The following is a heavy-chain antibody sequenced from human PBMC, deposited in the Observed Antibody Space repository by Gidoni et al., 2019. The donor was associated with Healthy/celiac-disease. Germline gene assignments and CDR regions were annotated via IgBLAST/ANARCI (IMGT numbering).Heavy chain of an antibody. CDR1: GYSISSGYY. CDR3: ARATVGDY. J-gene: IGHJ4*02. D-gene: IGHD4-4*01. V-gene: IGHV4-38-2*01. CDR2: IYHSGST. Sequence: QVQLQESGPGLVKPSETLSLTCAVSGYSISSGYYWGWIRQPPGKGLEWIGIIYHSGSTYYNPSLKSRVTISVDTSKNQFSLKLSSVTAADTAVYYCARATVGDYWGQGTLVTVSS.